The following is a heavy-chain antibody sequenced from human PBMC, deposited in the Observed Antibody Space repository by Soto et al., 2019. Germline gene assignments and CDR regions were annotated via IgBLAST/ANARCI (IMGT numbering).Heavy chain of an antibody. J-gene: IGHJ4*02. D-gene: IGHD2-15*01. CDR1: GFTFSNAW. V-gene: IGHV3-15*01. Sequence: EVQLVESGGGLVKPGGSLRLSCAASGFTFSNAWMSWVRQAPGKGLEWVGRIKSKTDGGTTDYAAPVKGRFTILRDDSKNTLYLQMNSLKTEDTAVYYCTTDPVVVAALRAFDYWGQGTLVTVSS. CDR3: TTDPVVVAALRAFDY. CDR2: IKSKTDGGTT.